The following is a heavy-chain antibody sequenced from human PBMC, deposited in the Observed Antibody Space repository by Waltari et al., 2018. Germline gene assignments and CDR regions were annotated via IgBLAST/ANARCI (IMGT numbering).Heavy chain of an antibody. V-gene: IGHV4-4*02. CDR3: ARDHPYSSSITFFDY. CDR1: GGSISSSNW. CDR2: IYHSGST. J-gene: IGHJ4*02. Sequence: QVQLQESGPGLVKPSGTLSLTCAVSGGSISSSNWWSWVRQPPGKGLEWIGEIYHSGSTNYNPSLKSRVTISVDKSKNQFSLKLSSVTAADTAVDYCARDHPYSSSITFFDYWGQGTLVTVSS. D-gene: IGHD6-6*01.